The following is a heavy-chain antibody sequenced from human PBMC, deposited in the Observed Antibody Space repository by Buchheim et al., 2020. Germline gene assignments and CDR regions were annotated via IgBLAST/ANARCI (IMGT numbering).Heavy chain of an antibody. J-gene: IGHJ6*02. CDR3: ARDLHYDILTGYSYYYGMDV. CDR2: INPSGGST. V-gene: IGHV1-46*01. D-gene: IGHD3-9*01. Sequence: QVQLVQSGAEVKKPGASVKVSCKASGYTFTSYYMHWVRQAPGQGLEWMGIINPSGGSTSYAQKFQGRVTMTRDTSTSTGYLELSSLRSEDTAVYYCARDLHYDILTGYSYYYGMDVWGQGTT. CDR1: GYTFTSYY.